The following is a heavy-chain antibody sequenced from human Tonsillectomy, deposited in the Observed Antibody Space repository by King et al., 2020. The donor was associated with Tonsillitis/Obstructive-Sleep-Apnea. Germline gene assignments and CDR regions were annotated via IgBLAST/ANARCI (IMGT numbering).Heavy chain of an antibody. CDR3: AREGGYCSSTSCYMYYYYYMDV. Sequence: VQLQQWGEGLLKPSETLSLTCAVYGGSFSGYYWSWIRQPPGKGLEWIGEINHSGSTNYNPSLKSRVTISVDTSKNQFSLKLSSVTAADTAVYYCAREGGYCSSTSCYMYYYYYMDVWGKGTTVTVSS. CDR2: INHSGST. D-gene: IGHD2-2*02. CDR1: GGSFSGYY. V-gene: IGHV4-34*01. J-gene: IGHJ6*03.